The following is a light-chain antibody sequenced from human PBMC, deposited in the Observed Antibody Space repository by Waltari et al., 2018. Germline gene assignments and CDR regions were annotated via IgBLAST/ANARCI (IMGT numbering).Light chain of an antibody. CDR1: STYVGPYYY. CDR3: CSYAGSYIWV. J-gene: IGLJ3*02. CDR2: DVT. V-gene: IGLV2-11*01. Sequence: QSALTQPRSVSGSPGQSVTLYCTVPSTYVGPYYYVSCYQQLPDKAPKLLMYDVTNRPSGVPGRFSGSRSGNTASLTISWLQAEDEADYYCCSYAGSYIWVFGGGTKLTVL.